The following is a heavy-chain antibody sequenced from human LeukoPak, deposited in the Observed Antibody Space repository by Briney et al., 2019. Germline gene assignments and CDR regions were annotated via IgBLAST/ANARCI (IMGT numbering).Heavy chain of an antibody. Sequence: PSETLSLTCAVYGGSFSGYYWSWIRQPPGKGLGWIGEINHSGSTNYTPSLKSRVTISVDTSKNQFSLKLSSVTAADTAVYYCARGPRTSDYDSSGYPNYWGQGTLVTVSS. D-gene: IGHD3-22*01. CDR2: INHSGST. J-gene: IGHJ4*02. CDR3: ARGPRTSDYDSSGYPNY. V-gene: IGHV4-34*01. CDR1: GGSFSGYY.